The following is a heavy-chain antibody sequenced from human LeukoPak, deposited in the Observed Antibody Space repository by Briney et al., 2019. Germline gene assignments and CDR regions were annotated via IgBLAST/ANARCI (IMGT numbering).Heavy chain of an antibody. V-gene: IGHV4-59*11. CDR1: GASISSHY. CDR3: ARLFEY. J-gene: IGHJ4*02. Sequence: SETLSLTCTVSGASISSHYWSWIRQSPGKGLEWIGYISYSGSTDYNPSLKSRVTLSVDTSKNQISLRLSSVTAADTAVYYCARLFEYWGQGTLVTVSS. CDR2: ISYSGST.